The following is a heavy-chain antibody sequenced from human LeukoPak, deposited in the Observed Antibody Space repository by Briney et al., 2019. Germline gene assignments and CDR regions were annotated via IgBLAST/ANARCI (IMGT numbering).Heavy chain of an antibody. D-gene: IGHD3-22*01. J-gene: IGHJ4*02. V-gene: IGHV4-34*01. CDR3: ARSYDSSGYYYWH. Sequence: SETLSLTCAVYGGCFSGYYWSWIRQPPGKGLEWIGEINHSGSTNYNPSLKSRVTISVDTSKNQFSLKLSSVTAADTAVYYCARSYDSSGYYYWHWGQGTLVTVSS. CDR1: GGCFSGYY. CDR2: INHSGST.